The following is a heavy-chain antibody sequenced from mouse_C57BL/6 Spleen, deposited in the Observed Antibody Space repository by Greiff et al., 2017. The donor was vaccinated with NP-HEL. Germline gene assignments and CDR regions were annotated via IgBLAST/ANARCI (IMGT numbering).Heavy chain of an antibody. D-gene: IGHD1-1*01. CDR1: GFTFSDYY. Sequence: EVKLMESEGGLVQPGSSMKLSCTASGFTFSDYYMAWVRQVPEKGLEWVANINYDGSSTYYLDSLKSRFIISRDNAKNILYLQMSSLKSEDTATYYCARDDYYGRGGAMDYWGQGTSVTVSS. V-gene: IGHV5-16*01. J-gene: IGHJ4*01. CDR3: ARDDYYGRGGAMDY. CDR2: INYDGSST.